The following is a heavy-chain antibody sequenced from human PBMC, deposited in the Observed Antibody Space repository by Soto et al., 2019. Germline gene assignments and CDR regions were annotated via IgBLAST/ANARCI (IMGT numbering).Heavy chain of an antibody. Sequence: ASVKVSCKASGYTFTSYGISWVRQAPGQGLEWMGWISAYNGNTNYAQKLQGRVTMTTDTSTSTAYMELRSLRSDHTAVYYCARVGDQTGIAAAKTGAFDIWGQGTMVTVSS. J-gene: IGHJ3*02. CDR3: ARVGDQTGIAAAKTGAFDI. D-gene: IGHD6-13*01. CDR2: ISAYNGNT. CDR1: GYTFTSYG. V-gene: IGHV1-18*01.